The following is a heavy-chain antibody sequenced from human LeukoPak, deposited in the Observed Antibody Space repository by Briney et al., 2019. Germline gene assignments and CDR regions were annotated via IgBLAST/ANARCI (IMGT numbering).Heavy chain of an antibody. CDR1: GFTFSSYG. J-gene: IGHJ4*02. V-gene: IGHV3-23*01. Sequence: GGTLRLSCAASGFTFSSYGMSWVRQAPGKGLEWVSAISGSGGSTYYADSVKGRFTFSRDNSKNRLYLQMNSLRAEDTAVYYCARIAAGAGTHFDYWGQGTLVTVSS. CDR2: ISGSGGST. CDR3: ARIAAGAGTHFDY. D-gene: IGHD6-13*01.